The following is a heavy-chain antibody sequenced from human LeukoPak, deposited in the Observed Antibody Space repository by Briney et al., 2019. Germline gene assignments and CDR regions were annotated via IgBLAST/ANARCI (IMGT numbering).Heavy chain of an antibody. CDR2: ISAYNGNT. CDR3: AGDRYCSSTSCYHGGYYYYGMDV. CDR1: GYTFTSYG. V-gene: IGHV1-18*01. Sequence: ASVKVSCKASGYTFTSYGISWVRQAPGQGLEWMGWISAYNGNTNYAQKLQGRVTMTTDTSTSTAYMELRSLRSGDTAVYYCAGDRYCSSTSCYHGGYYYYGMDVWGQGTTVTVSS. D-gene: IGHD2-2*01. J-gene: IGHJ6*02.